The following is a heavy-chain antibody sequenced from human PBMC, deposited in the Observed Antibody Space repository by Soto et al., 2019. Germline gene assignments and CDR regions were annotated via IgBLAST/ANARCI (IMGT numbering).Heavy chain of an antibody. V-gene: IGHV1-18*01. Sequence: QVQLVQSGAEVKKPGASVKVSCKTSGYTFTSYHISWVRQAPRQGLVWMGWISAYNTNTNYAQEFEGRVTMTTVTLTSTAYMELRSLRCDDTVVYDCASDTPPTDYWGQGTLVTVAS. CDR1: GYTFTSYH. CDR2: ISAYNTNT. J-gene: IGHJ4*02. CDR3: ASDTPPTDY.